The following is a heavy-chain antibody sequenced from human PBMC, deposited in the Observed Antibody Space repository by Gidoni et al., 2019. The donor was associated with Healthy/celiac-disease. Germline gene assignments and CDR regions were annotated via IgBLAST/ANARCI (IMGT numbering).Heavy chain of an antibody. Sequence: EVQLVESGGVVVQPGGSLRLSCAASGFTFDDYTMHWVRQAPGKGLEWVSLISWDGGSTYYADSVKGRFTISRDNSKNSLYLQMNSLRTEDTALYYCAKDGVSQQLVSEFDYWGQGTLVTVSS. CDR3: AKDGVSQQLVSEFDY. V-gene: IGHV3-43*01. J-gene: IGHJ4*02. CDR2: ISWDGGST. D-gene: IGHD6-13*01. CDR1: GFTFDDYT.